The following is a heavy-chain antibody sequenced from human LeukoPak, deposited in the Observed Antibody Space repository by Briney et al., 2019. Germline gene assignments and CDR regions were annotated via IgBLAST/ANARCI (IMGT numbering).Heavy chain of an antibody. V-gene: IGHV1-69*04. CDR2: IIPILGIA. J-gene: IGHJ3*02. Sequence: GASVKVSCKASGGTFSSYAISWVRQAPGQGLEWMGRIIPILGIANYAQKFQGRVTITADKSTSTAYMELSSLRSEDTAVYYCAKDEEGVDAFDIWGLGTMVTVSS. CDR1: GGTFSSYA. CDR3: AKDEEGVDAFDI. D-gene: IGHD3-10*01.